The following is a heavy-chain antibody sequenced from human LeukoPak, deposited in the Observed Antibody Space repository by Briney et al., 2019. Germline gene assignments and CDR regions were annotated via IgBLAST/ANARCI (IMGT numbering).Heavy chain of an antibody. CDR2: IRYDGSNK. CDR3: ANPPVGAELFDI. CDR1: GFTFSSYG. J-gene: IGHJ3*02. D-gene: IGHD1-26*01. Sequence: GGSLRLSCAASGFTFSSYGMHWVRQAPGKGLEWVAFIRYDGSNKYYADSVKGRFTISRDNSKNTLYLQMNSLRAEDTDVYYCANPPVGAELFDIWGQGTMVTVSS. V-gene: IGHV3-30*02.